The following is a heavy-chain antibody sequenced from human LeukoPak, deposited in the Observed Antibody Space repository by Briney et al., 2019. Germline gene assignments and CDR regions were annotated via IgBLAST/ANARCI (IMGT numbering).Heavy chain of an antibody. D-gene: IGHD6-19*01. Sequence: ASVKVSCKASGYTFTSYGISWVRQAPGQGLEWMGWINPNSGDTNYVQKFQGRVTMTTDTSTNTAYMDLRSLRSDDTAVYYCARGKTIRVADPFDYWGQGTLVTVSS. CDR1: GYTFTSYG. J-gene: IGHJ4*02. V-gene: IGHV1-18*01. CDR3: ARGKTIRVADPFDY. CDR2: INPNSGDT.